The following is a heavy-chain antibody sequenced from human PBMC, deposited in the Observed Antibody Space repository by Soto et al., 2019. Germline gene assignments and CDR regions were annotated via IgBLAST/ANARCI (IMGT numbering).Heavy chain of an antibody. D-gene: IGHD5-12*01. J-gene: IGHJ5*02. V-gene: IGHV3-30*18. CDR1: GFTFSSYG. CDR3: AKAGGYDILTTAHT. Sequence: GGSLRLSCAASGFTFSSYGMHWVRQAPGKGLEWVAVIPYDGSNKYYADSVKGRFTISRDNSKNTLYLQMNSLRAEDTAVYYCAKAGGYDILTTAHTWGQGTLVTVSS. CDR2: IPYDGSNK.